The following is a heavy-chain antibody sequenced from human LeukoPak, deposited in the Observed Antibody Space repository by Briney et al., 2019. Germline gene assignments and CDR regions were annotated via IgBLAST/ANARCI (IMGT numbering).Heavy chain of an antibody. J-gene: IGHJ4*02. CDR1: GYTFTDYS. V-gene: IGHV1-2*02. Sequence: ASVKVSWKASGYTFTDYSIHWVRQAPGEGLEWMGWINPNSGGTNYAQKFQGRVTMTRDTSISTAYMELSRLRSDDTAVYYCARFGGYSANVGFDYWGQGTLVTVSS. CDR2: INPNSGGT. CDR3: ARFGGYSANVGFDY. D-gene: IGHD5-18*01.